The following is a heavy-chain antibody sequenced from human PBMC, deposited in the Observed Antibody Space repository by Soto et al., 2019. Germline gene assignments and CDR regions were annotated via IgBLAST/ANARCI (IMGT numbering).Heavy chain of an antibody. CDR3: ARYHDYGNYDLPRLNAFDV. CDR2: SYYSGSA. V-gene: IGHV4-30-4*01. D-gene: IGHD4-17*01. Sequence: QVQLEESGPGQVKPSQTLSLTCTVSGASISSGDYYWSWIRQPPGKGLEWIGYSYYSGSAYYNPSLKSRVTISLDKSKKHFSLRLSAVTAADTAVYYCARYHDYGNYDLPRLNAFDVWGQGTMVTVSS. J-gene: IGHJ3*01. CDR1: GASISSGDYY.